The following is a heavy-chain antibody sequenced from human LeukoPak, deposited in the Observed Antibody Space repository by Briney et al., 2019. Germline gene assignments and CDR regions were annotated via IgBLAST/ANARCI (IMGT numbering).Heavy chain of an antibody. CDR3: ARVSPSGVWDV. D-gene: IGHD3-10*01. V-gene: IGHV4-4*08. CDR2: IYTTGSS. CDR1: GDSLSTYY. J-gene: IGHJ6*02. Sequence: SETLSLSCTVSGDSLSTYYWSWVRQPPGKGLEWIGRIYTTGSSNYNPSLKSRVTISVDTSNNQFSLKLSSVTAADTAVYYCARVSPSGVWDVWGQGTTVTVSS.